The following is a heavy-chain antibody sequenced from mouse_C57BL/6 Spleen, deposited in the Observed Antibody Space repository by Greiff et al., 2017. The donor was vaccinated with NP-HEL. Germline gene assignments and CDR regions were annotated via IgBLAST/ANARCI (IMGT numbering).Heavy chain of an antibody. CDR3: ARSYGSSYLFAY. Sequence: QVQLKQPGAELVRPGSSVKLSCKASGYTFTSYWMHWVKQRPIQGLEWIGNIDPSDSETHYNQKFKDKATLTVDKSSSTAYMQLSSLTSEDSAVYYCARSYGSSYLFAYWGQGTLVTVSA. V-gene: IGHV1-52*01. CDR2: IDPSDSET. CDR1: GYTFTSYW. J-gene: IGHJ3*01. D-gene: IGHD1-1*01.